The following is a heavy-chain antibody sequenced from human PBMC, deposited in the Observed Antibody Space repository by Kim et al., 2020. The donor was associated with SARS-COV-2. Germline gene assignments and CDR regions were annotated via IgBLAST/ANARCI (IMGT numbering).Heavy chain of an antibody. D-gene: IGHD5-18*01. V-gene: IGHV3-23*01. CDR1: GFTFSSYG. CDR2: ISDNGART. J-gene: IGHJ4*02. CDR3: VKDFRYPYGY. Sequence: GGSLRLSCAASGFTFSSYGMNWVRQAPGKGLEWVSGISDNGARTYYADSVKGRFTVSRDNSRNTVDLQMNGLRAEDTAIYYCVKDFRYPYGYWGQGTLVTVSS.